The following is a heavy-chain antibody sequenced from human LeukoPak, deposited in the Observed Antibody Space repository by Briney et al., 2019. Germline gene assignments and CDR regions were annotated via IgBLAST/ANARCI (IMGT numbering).Heavy chain of an antibody. Sequence: SETLSLTCAASGGSISSYYWSWIRQPPGEGLEWIAYIYYSGSTHHNPSLKSRVTISVDTSKNQFSLKLSSVTAADTAVYYCARYVWGSYPTFEDYWGQGTLVTVSS. CDR2: IYYSGST. V-gene: IGHV4-59*01. D-gene: IGHD3-16*02. CDR3: ARYVWGSYPTFEDY. CDR1: GGSISSYY. J-gene: IGHJ4*02.